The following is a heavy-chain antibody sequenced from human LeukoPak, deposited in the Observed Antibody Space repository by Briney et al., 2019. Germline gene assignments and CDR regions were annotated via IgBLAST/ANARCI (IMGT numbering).Heavy chain of an antibody. V-gene: IGHV3-7*01. Sequence: GGSLRLSCAASGFTFSSYWMSWVRQAPGKGLEWVANIKQDGSEKYYVDSVKGRFTISRDNAKNSLYLQMNSLRAEDTAVYYCARGGYYYGSGSYYTWGQGTLVTASS. CDR3: ARGGYYYGSGSYYT. CDR1: GFTFSSYW. J-gene: IGHJ4*02. CDR2: IKQDGSEK. D-gene: IGHD3-10*01.